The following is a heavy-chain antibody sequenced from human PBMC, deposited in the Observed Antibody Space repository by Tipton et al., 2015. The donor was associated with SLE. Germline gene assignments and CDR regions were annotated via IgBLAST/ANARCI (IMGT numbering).Heavy chain of an antibody. CDR1: GYSISSGYY. CDR3: ARCPGGHEPPDY. Sequence: TLSLTCAVSGYSISSGYYWAWIRQSPGKGLEWIGGLYYSGSMYYHPSLESRVTISVDTSKNQFSLRLTSVTAADTAVYYCARCPGGHEPPDYWGQGTLGTVSS. CDR2: LYYSGSM. D-gene: IGHD5-12*01. J-gene: IGHJ4*02. V-gene: IGHV4-38-2*01.